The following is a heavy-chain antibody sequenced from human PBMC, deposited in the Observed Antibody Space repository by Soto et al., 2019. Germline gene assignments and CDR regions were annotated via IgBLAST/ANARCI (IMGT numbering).Heavy chain of an antibody. Sequence: SETLSLTCTVSGGSISSNYWTWIRQPPGKGLEWIGYVYNSGSTNYNPSLKSRVTISEDTSKSQFSLKVNSMTAADMAVYYCARYRREAVAGYTLDNWGQGILVTVSS. J-gene: IGHJ4*02. CDR1: GGSISSNY. D-gene: IGHD6-13*01. V-gene: IGHV4-59*01. CDR3: ARYRREAVAGYTLDN. CDR2: VYNSGST.